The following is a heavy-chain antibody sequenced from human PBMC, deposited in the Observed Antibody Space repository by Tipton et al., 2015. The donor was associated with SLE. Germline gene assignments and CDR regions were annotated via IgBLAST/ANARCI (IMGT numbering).Heavy chain of an antibody. Sequence: TLSLTCSVSYGSINTFYWSWIRKPPGKSLEWIGHVHYSGTTNYNPSVRSRVTISVDASKNQASLKLTSVTAADTAIYYCARDPGTRYGMDVWGQGTTVTVSS. CDR1: YGSINTFY. J-gene: IGHJ6*02. CDR2: VHYSGTT. CDR3: ARDPGTRYGMDV. D-gene: IGHD3-9*01. V-gene: IGHV4-59*01.